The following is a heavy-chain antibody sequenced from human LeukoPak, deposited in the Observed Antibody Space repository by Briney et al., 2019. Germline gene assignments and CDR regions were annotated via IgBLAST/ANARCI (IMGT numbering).Heavy chain of an antibody. Sequence: ETLSLTCTVSGGPISSSSYYWGWIRQPPGKGLEWIGSIYYSGSTYYNPSLKSRVTISVDTSKNQFSLKLSSVTAADTAVYYCASPLHYYDSSGYYSTFDYWGQGTLVTVSS. V-gene: IGHV4-39*01. D-gene: IGHD3-22*01. CDR2: IYYSGST. CDR3: ASPLHYYDSSGYYSTFDY. CDR1: GGPISSSSYY. J-gene: IGHJ4*02.